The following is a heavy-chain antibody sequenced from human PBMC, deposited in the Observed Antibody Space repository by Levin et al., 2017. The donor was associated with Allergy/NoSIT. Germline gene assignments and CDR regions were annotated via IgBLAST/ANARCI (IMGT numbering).Heavy chain of an antibody. CDR1: GGSISSSSYY. CDR3: ARRDRQLLWFGELLPARGNGWFDP. J-gene: IGHJ5*02. D-gene: IGHD3-10*01. CDR2: IYYSGST. Sequence: SETLSLTCTVSGGSISSSSYYWGWIRQPPGKGLEWIGSIYYSGSTYYNPSLKSRVTISVDTSKNQFSLKLSSVTAADTAGYYCARRDRQLLWFGELLPARGNGWFDPWGQGTLVTVSS. V-gene: IGHV4-39*01.